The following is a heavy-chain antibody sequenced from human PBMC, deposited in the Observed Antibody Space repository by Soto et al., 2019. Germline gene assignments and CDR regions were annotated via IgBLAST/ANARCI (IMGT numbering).Heavy chain of an antibody. V-gene: IGHV3-33*01. CDR1: GFTFSSYG. Sequence: QAQLVESGGGVVQPGRSLRLSCVVSGFTFSSYGMHWVRQAPGKGLEWVAVLWNDGTRKYYADSAKGRFTISRDTSKNTLDLEMNSLRAEDTAVYYCARDSDTTSHYGRFDPWGQGTLVTVSS. D-gene: IGHD3-9*01. CDR2: LWNDGTRK. J-gene: IGHJ5*02. CDR3: ARDSDTTSHYGRFDP.